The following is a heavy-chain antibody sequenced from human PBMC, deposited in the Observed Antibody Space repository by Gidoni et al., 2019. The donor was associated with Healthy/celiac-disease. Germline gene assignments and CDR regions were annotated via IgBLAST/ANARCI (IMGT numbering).Heavy chain of an antibody. CDR3: AKDRNYGSGSPYGMDV. V-gene: IGHV3-9*01. CDR2: ISWNSGSI. J-gene: IGHJ6*02. Sequence: EVQLVESGGGLVQPGRSLKLSCAASGFPFDDYAMHWVRQAPGKGLEWVSGISWNSGSIGYADSVKGRFTISRDNAKNSLYLQMNSLRAEDTALYYCAKDRNYGSGSPYGMDVWGQGTTVTVSS. D-gene: IGHD3-10*01. CDR1: GFPFDDYA.